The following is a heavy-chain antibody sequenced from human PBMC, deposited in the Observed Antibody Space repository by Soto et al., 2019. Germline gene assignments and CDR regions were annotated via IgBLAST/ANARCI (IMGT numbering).Heavy chain of an antibody. CDR2: IKEDGSEK. CDR1: GFTFSSYS. V-gene: IGHV3-7*01. D-gene: IGHD2-21*01. Sequence: GGSLRLSCAASGFTFSSYSMNWVRQAPGKGLEWVANIKEDGSEKYYVDSVKGRFTISRDNAKNSLFLRMNSLRAEDTAVYYCARRGDDFDYWGQGTLVTVSS. CDR3: ARRGDDFDY. J-gene: IGHJ4*02.